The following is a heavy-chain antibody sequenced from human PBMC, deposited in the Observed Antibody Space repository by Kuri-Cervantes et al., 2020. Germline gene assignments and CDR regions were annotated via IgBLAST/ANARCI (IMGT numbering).Heavy chain of an antibody. CDR2: INHSGST. V-gene: IGHV4-34*01. CDR1: GGSFSGYY. CDR3: ARETSSGWYPDAFDI. Sequence: SETLSLTCAVYGGSFSGYYWSWIRQPPGKGLEWIGEINHSGSTNYNPSLKSRVTMSVDTSKNQFSLKLSSVTAVDTAVYYCARETSSGWYPDAFDIWGQGTMVTVSS. D-gene: IGHD6-19*01. J-gene: IGHJ3*02.